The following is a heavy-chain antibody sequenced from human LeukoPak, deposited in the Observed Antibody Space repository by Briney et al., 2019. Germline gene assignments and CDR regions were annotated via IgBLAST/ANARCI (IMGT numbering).Heavy chain of an antibody. CDR1: GSTFTIYG. Sequence: ASVKVSCKTSGSTFTIYGISWVRQAPGQGLEWMGLISAYDNTNYAQNLQGRVPMTTDPSTSTAYMELRSLRSDDTAVYYCARGIIGYYFDYWGQGTLVTVSS. CDR3: ARGIIGYYFDY. J-gene: IGHJ4*02. V-gene: IGHV1-18*01. D-gene: IGHD2-15*01. CDR2: ISAYDNT.